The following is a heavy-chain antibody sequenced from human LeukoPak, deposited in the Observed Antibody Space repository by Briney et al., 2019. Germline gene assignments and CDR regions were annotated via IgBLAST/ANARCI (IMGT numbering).Heavy chain of an antibody. CDR1: GFTVSSNY. CDR3: ARDSDFWSGYYPSFDY. Sequence: PGGSLRLSCAASGFTVSSNYMSWVRQAPGKGLEWGSVIYSGGGTYYADSVKGRFTIYREDYKNTLYLQMNSLRAEDTAVYYCARDSDFWSGYYPSFDYWGQGTLVTVSS. CDR2: IYSGGGT. D-gene: IGHD3-3*01. V-gene: IGHV3-66*02. J-gene: IGHJ4*02.